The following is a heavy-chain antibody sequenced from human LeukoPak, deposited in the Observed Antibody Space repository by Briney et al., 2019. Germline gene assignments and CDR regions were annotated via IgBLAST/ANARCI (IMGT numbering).Heavy chain of an antibody. V-gene: IGHV5-51*01. Sequence: GESLKISCKGSGYSFTSYWIGWVRQTPGKGLEWMGIIYPGDSDTRYSPSFQGQVTISADKSISTAYLQWSSLKASDTAMYYCARHYYDYVWGSYGIDYWGQGTLVTVSS. D-gene: IGHD3-16*01. CDR2: IYPGDSDT. CDR3: ARHYYDYVWGSYGIDY. CDR1: GYSFTSYW. J-gene: IGHJ4*02.